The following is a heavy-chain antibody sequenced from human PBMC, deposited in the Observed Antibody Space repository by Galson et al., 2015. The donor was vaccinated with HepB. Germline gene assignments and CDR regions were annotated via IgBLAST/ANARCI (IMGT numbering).Heavy chain of an antibody. CDR2: ISSDGSNK. CDR3: AGGVVAARDGLDV. CDR1: GFTFRNYG. Sequence: SLRLSCAASGFTFRNYGMHWVRRAPGKGLEWVAFISSDGSNKSYADSVKGRFTISRDNSKKMLYLQMNSLRTEDTALYYCAGGVVAARDGLDVWGQGTTVTVSS. V-gene: IGHV3-30*03. D-gene: IGHD1-26*01. J-gene: IGHJ6*02.